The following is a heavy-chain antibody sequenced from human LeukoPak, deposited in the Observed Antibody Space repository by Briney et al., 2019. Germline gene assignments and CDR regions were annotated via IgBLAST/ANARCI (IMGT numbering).Heavy chain of an antibody. Sequence: ASVKVSCKASGYTFTSYAMNWVRQAPGQGLEWMGWINPNSGGTNYAQKFQGRVTMTRDTSISTAYMELSRLRSDDTAVYYCARVNYGDYGDWFDPWGQGTLVTVSS. CDR2: INPNSGGT. J-gene: IGHJ5*02. CDR3: ARVNYGDYGDWFDP. D-gene: IGHD4-17*01. CDR1: GYTFTSYA. V-gene: IGHV1-2*02.